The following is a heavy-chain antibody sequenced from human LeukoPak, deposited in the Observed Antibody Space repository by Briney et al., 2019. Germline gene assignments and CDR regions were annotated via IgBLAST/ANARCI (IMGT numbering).Heavy chain of an antibody. J-gene: IGHJ4*02. Sequence: GASVKVSCKASGYTLTNYGIRWVRQAPGQGLEWMGCISGYNGNTKYAQKLQGRVTMTTDTSTSTAYMELRSLRSDDTAVYYCARALLGLGELTPSDYWGQGTLVTVSS. CDR1: GYTLTNYG. D-gene: IGHD3-10*01. V-gene: IGHV1-18*01. CDR3: ARALLGLGELTPSDY. CDR2: ISGYNGNT.